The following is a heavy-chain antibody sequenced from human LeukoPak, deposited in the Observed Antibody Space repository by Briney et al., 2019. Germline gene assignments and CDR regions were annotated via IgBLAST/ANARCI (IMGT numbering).Heavy chain of an antibody. J-gene: IGHJ6*03. CDR2: TSSSGNT. V-gene: IGHV4-4*07. CDR3: TRGSIAYYYMDV. Sequence: SETLSLTCSVSGDSISYFYWSWIRQAAGKGLEWIGRTSSSGNTDYNASLKSRVTMSVDTSKNQLSLKVISVTAADTAVYYCTRGSIAYYYMDVWGKGTTVTISS. CDR1: GDSISYFY. D-gene: IGHD3-22*01.